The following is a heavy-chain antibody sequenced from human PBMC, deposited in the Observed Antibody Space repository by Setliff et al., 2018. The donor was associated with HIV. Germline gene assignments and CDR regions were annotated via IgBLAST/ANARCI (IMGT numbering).Heavy chain of an antibody. Sequence: PGGSLRLSCAASGFTFGDYTMHWVRQAPGKGLEWVSLINWDGGSIFYADSVRGRFTISRDNAKKSLYLQMNSLRAEDTAVYYCARGEPTILVVPAAFFDYWGQGTLVTVSS. CDR3: ARGEPTILVVPAAFFDY. CDR1: GFTFGDYT. V-gene: IGHV3-43*01. D-gene: IGHD2-2*01. J-gene: IGHJ4*02. CDR2: INWDGGSI.